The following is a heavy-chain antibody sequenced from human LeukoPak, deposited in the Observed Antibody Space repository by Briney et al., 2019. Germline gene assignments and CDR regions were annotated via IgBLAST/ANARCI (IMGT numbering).Heavy chain of an antibody. CDR3: AKAPGMGDAFVI. V-gene: IGHV3-23*01. J-gene: IGHJ3*02. CDR1: GFTFSSYA. CDR2: ISGSGGST. Sequence: QPGGSLRLSCAASGFTFSSYAMSWVRQAQGKGLEWVSAISGSGGSTYYADSVKGRFTISRDNSNNTLYLQMNSLRAEDTAVYYCAKAPGMGDAFVIWGQGTMVTVSS. D-gene: IGHD3-10*01.